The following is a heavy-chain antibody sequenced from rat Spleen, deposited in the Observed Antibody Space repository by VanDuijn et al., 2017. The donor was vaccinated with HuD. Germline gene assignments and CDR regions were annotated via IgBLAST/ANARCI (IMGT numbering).Heavy chain of an antibody. D-gene: IGHD1-11*01. V-gene: IGHV5-31*01. CDR3: ARHASVLTTEAPQFAY. J-gene: IGHJ3*01. Sequence: EVQLVESGGGLVQPGRSLKLSCAASGVTFSNYGMHWIRQAPGKGLEWVASITNTGGSTYYPDSVKGRFTLSSDNAKSNLYLQMNSLRSEDTATYYCARHASVLTTEAPQFAYWGQGTLVTVSS. CDR2: ITNTGGST. CDR1: GVTFSNYG.